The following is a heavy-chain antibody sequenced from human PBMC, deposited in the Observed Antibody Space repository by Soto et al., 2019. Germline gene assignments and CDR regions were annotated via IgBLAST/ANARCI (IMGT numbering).Heavy chain of an antibody. CDR1: GGSLSSSRYY. CDR3: ARESPDYYDRSVYVGPSRTGSYY. V-gene: IGHV4-61*01. CDR2: IYYSGST. D-gene: IGHD3-22*01. J-gene: IGHJ4*02. Sequence: SETLSLTCTVSGGSLSSSRYYWGWIRQPPGKGLEWIGRIYYSGSTNYNPSLKSRVTISVDTSKNQFSLTLSSVTAADTAVYYCARESPDYYDRSVYVGPSRTGSYYWGQGTLLTVSA.